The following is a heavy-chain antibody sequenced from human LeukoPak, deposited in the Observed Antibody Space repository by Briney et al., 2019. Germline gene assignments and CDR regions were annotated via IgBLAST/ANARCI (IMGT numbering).Heavy chain of an antibody. D-gene: IGHD3-10*01. J-gene: IGHJ3*02. Sequence: ASVTVSCKASGYTFIVYGVSWVRQAPGQGREWMGWIGPDQGKIGTNYAKNFRGRVNMTTDSSTNTAYMELSSLRSDDTAMYYCARDWFCSASYCSDVFDIWGQGTMVTVFS. CDR1: GYTFIVYG. V-gene: IGHV1-18*01. CDR3: ARDWFCSASYCSDVFDI. CDR2: IGPDQGKIGT.